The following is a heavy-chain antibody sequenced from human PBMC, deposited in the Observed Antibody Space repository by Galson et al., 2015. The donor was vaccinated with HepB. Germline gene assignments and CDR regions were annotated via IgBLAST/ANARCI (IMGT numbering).Heavy chain of an antibody. V-gene: IGHV3-30-3*01. D-gene: IGHD2-2*01. CDR3: AIEDILVVPAADYYYYYMDV. Sequence: SLRLSCAASGFTFTTYTLHWVRQAPGKGLEWVAVISYDGSNKYYTDSVEGRFTISRDNSKNTLYLQMNSLRAEDTAVYYCAIEDILVVPAADYYYYYMDVWGKGTTVTVSS. J-gene: IGHJ6*03. CDR2: ISYDGSNK. CDR1: GFTFTTYT.